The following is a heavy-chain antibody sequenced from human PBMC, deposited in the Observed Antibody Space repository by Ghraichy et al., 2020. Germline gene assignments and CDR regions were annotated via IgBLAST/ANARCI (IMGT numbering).Heavy chain of an antibody. CDR1: GFTFSDYY. CDR3: ARRPYYYDSSGLDGMDV. V-gene: IGHV3-11*01. Sequence: GESLRLSCAASGFTFSDYYMSWIRQAPGKGLEWVSYISSSGSTIYYADSVKGRFTISRDNAKNSLYLQMNSLRAEDTAVYYCARRPYYYDSSGLDGMDVWGQGTTVTVSS. D-gene: IGHD3-22*01. J-gene: IGHJ6*02. CDR2: ISSSGSTI.